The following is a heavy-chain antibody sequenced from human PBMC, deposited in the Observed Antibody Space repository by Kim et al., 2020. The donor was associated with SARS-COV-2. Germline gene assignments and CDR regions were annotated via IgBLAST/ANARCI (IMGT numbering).Heavy chain of an antibody. CDR2: IIPIFGTA. D-gene: IGHD3-3*01. J-gene: IGHJ3*02. V-gene: IGHV1-69*13. Sequence: SVKVSCKASGGTFSSYAISWVRQAPGQGLEWMGGIIPIFGTANYAQKFQGRVTITADESTSTAYMELSSLRSEDTAVYYCARPIFGVGRGAFDIWGQGTMVTVSS. CDR1: GGTFSSYA. CDR3: ARPIFGVGRGAFDI.